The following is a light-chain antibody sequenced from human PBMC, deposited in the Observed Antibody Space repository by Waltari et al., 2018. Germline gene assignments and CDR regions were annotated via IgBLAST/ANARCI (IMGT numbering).Light chain of an antibody. CDR2: INN. CDR3: AAWDDSLNAWV. CDR1: SSNIGSNT. Sequence: QSVLTQPPSASGTPGQRVTISCFGSSSNIGSNTVNWYQQVPGTAPKLLIYINNQRPSGVPCRFSGSKSGSSASLAISGLQSEDEADYSCAAWDDSLNAWVFGGGTKLTVL. J-gene: IGLJ3*02. V-gene: IGLV1-44*01.